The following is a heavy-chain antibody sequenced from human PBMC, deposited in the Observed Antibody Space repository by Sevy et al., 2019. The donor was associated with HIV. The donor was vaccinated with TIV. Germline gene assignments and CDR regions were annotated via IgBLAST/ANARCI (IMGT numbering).Heavy chain of an antibody. CDR2: IYFTGNT. Sequence: SETLSLTCSVSGCSISSYFWTWVRQSPGKGLEWIGNIYFTGNTDYSPSLKSRVTLSLDTSKSQFSLTPRSVTAADTAIYFCARDCTTRPRVLDYWGQGTLVTVSS. V-gene: IGHV4-59*01. J-gene: IGHJ4*02. CDR3: ARDCTTRPRVLDY. CDR1: GCSISSYF. D-gene: IGHD1-1*01.